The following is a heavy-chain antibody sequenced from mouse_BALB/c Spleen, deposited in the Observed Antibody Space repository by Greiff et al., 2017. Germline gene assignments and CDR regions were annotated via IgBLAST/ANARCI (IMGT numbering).Heavy chain of an antibody. J-gene: IGHJ2*01. CDR3: ARGLGLRPFDY. D-gene: IGHD2-4*01. CDR1: GFTFSSFG. Sequence: DVHLVESGGGLVQPGGSRKLSCAASGFTFSSFGMHWVRQAPEKGLEWVAYISSGSSTIYYADTVKGRFTISRDNPKNTLFLQMTSLRSEDTAMYYCARGLGLRPFDYWGQGTTLTVSS. V-gene: IGHV5-17*02. CDR2: ISSGSSTI.